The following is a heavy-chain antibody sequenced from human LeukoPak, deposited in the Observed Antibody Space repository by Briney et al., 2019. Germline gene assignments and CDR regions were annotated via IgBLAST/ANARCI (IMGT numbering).Heavy chain of an antibody. CDR2: ISSNGGST. CDR3: ARDWGAYGSGSYYPPAY. J-gene: IGHJ4*02. CDR1: GFTFSSYA. V-gene: IGHV3-64*01. D-gene: IGHD3-10*01. Sequence: GGSLRLSCAASGFTFSSYAMHWVRQAPGKGLEYVSAISSNGGSTYYANSVKGRFTISRDNSKNTLYLRMGSLRAEDMAVYYCARDWGAYGSGSYYPPAYWGQGTLVTVSS.